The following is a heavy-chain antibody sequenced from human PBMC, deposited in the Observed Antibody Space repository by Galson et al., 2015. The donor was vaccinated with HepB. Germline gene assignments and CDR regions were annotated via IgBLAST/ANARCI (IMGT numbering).Heavy chain of an antibody. V-gene: IGHV3-30-3*01. CDR2: ISYDGSNK. Sequence: SLRLSCAASGFTFSSYATHWVRQAPGKGLEWVAVISYDGSNKYYADSVKGRFTISRDNSKNTLYLQMNSLRAEDTAVYYCARAGTPGGGGYYYYFDYWGQGTLVTVSS. D-gene: IGHD3-22*01. J-gene: IGHJ4*02. CDR1: GFTFSSYA. CDR3: ARAGTPGGGGYYYYFDY.